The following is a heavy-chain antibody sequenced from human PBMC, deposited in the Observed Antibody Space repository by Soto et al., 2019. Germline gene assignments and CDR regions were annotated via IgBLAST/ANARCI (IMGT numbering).Heavy chain of an antibody. D-gene: IGHD5-12*01. CDR3: ARGNHRWLQLWYFDL. CDR2: IIPIFGTV. J-gene: IGHJ2*01. Sequence: QVQLVQSGAEVKKPGSSVKVSCKASGGTFSSYAISWVRQAPGQGLEWMGGIIPIFGTVNYAQKFQGRVTITADESXRTAYMELSSLRSEDTAVYYCARGNHRWLQLWYFDLWGRGTLVTVSS. CDR1: GGTFSSYA. V-gene: IGHV1-69*12.